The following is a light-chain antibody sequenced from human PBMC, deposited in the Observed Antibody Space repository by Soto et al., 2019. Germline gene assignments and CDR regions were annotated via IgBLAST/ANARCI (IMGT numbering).Light chain of an antibody. V-gene: IGLV2-14*02. CDR1: SSDVGSYNL. J-gene: IGLJ1*01. Sequence: QAVVTQPASVSGSPGQSITISCTGTSSDVGSYNLVSWYQQHPGKAPKLMISEGGERLSGISNRFSGSKSGNTASLTISGLQAEDEADYYCCSYTNNYSYVFGTGTKLTVL. CDR3: CSYTNNYSYV. CDR2: EGG.